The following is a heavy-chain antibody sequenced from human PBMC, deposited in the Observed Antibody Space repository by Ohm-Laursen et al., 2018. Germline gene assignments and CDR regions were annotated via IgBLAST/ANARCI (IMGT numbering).Heavy chain of an antibody. CDR3: AKDASTATAFYYDH. Sequence: SLRLSCAASGFIFSTYTMAWVRQIPGKGLERVSAIGVNADDTYYAESVKGRFSISRDNSKNTLFLQINNLRVEDTAVYFCAKDASTATAFYYDHWSQGTLVTVSS. D-gene: IGHD4-17*01. J-gene: IGHJ4*02. CDR2: IGVNADDT. V-gene: IGHV3-23*01. CDR1: GFIFSTYT.